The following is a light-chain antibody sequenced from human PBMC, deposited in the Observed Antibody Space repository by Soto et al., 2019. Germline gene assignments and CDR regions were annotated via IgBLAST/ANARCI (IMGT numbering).Light chain of an antibody. V-gene: IGLV9-49*01. J-gene: IGLJ2*01. CDR3: GTDHGSGSNFVVV. CDR2: VGTGGIVG. Sequence: QSVLTQTPSASASLGASVTLTCTLSTGYSNYKLDWFQQRPGKGPRFVMRVGTGGIVGSKGDGIPDRFSVLGSGLNRYLTIQNIQEDYESDYYCGTDHGSGSNFVVVFGGGTKLTVL. CDR1: TGYSNYK.